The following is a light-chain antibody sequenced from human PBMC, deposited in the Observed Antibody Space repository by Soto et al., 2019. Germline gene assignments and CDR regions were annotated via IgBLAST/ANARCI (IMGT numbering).Light chain of an antibody. Sequence: QSALTQPASVSGSPGQSITISCTGTSSDVGGYNYVSWYQQHPGNAPKLMIYEVSNRPSGVSNRFSGSKSGNTASLTISGLQAEGEADYYCSSYTSSSTLVVFGGGTQLTVL. V-gene: IGLV2-14*01. CDR2: EVS. J-gene: IGLJ2*01. CDR3: SSYTSSSTLVV. CDR1: SSDVGGYNY.